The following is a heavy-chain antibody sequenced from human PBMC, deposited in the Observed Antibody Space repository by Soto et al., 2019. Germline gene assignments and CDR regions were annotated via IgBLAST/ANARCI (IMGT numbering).Heavy chain of an antibody. CDR3: ARVGDFGVVDY. J-gene: IGHJ4*02. Sequence: EVQLVESGGGLVQPGGSLRLSCAASGFTVSSNYMSWVRQAPGKGLEWVSVIYSGGSTYYADSVKSRFTISRHNSKNTLYLQMNSLRAEDTAVYYCARVGDFGVVDYWGQGTLVTVSS. CDR2: IYSGGST. D-gene: IGHD3-3*01. CDR1: GFTVSSNY. V-gene: IGHV3-53*04.